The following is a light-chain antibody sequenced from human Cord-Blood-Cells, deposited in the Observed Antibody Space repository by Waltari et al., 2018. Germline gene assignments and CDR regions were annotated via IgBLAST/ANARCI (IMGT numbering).Light chain of an antibody. V-gene: IGKV4-1*01. CDR2: WAS. Sequence: DILMTHLPDSLAVSLGSGSHITCTSVQSVLWSCNNKNYLTWYEQKPGQPPKLLIYWASTRESGVPDRFSGSGSGTDFTLAISSLQAEDVAVYYCQQYYSTPITFGQGTRLEIK. CDR3: QQYYSTPIT. CDR1: QSVLWSCNNKNY. J-gene: IGKJ5*01.